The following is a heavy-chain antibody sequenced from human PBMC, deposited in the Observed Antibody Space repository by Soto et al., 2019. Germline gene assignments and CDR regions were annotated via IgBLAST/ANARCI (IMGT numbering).Heavy chain of an antibody. D-gene: IGHD6-19*01. CDR2: INPTTGAT. CDR3: AKGDSSWVSWFDP. V-gene: IGHV1-2*02. Sequence: AASLKVSCKASGYTFTSQYLQGVRKTPGEVLEWLGWINPTTGATRYAQKFQGRVTMTRDTSMSTAYLEVRSLRPDDTAVYYCAKGDSSWVSWFDPWGQGTLVTGSS. CDR1: GYTFTSQY. J-gene: IGHJ5*02.